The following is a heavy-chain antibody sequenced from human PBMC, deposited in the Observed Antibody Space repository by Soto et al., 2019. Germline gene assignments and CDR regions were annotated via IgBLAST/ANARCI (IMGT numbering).Heavy chain of an antibody. V-gene: IGHV3-7*03. CDR2: IKQDGSEK. D-gene: IGHD6-19*01. Sequence: EVQLVESGGGLVQPGGSLRLSCAASGFTFSSYWMNWVRQAPGKGLEWVANIKQDGSEKYYVDSVKGQFTISRDNAMNSLYMQMNSLRAEDTAVYYCASDIAVAGNWFDPWGQGTLVTVSS. CDR1: GFTFSSYW. J-gene: IGHJ5*02. CDR3: ASDIAVAGNWFDP.